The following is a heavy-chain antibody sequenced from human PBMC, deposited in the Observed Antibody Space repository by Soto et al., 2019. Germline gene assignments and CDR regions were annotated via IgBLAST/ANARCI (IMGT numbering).Heavy chain of an antibody. Sequence: GGSPRLSCAASGFTFSSYSMNWVRQAPGKGLEWVSSISSSSSYIYYADSVKGRFTISRDNAKNSLYLQMNSLRAEDTAVYYCARLVVPAALDYYYGMDVWGQGTTVTVSS. CDR1: GFTFSSYS. CDR3: ARLVVPAALDYYYGMDV. D-gene: IGHD2-2*01. J-gene: IGHJ6*02. V-gene: IGHV3-21*01. CDR2: ISSSSSYI.